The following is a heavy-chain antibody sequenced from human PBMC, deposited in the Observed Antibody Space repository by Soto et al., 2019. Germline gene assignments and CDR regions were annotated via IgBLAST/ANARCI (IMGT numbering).Heavy chain of an antibody. CDR1: GGSNSSYY. CDR3: ARGRGGWFINQLLNAFDI. CDR2: IYYSGST. D-gene: IGHD2-2*01. Sequence: SETLSLTCTVSGGSNSSYYWSWIRQPPGKGLEWIGYIYYSGSTNYNPSLKSRVTISVDTSKNQFSLKLSSVTAADTAVYYCARGRGGWFINQLLNAFDIWGQGTMVTVSS. V-gene: IGHV4-59*01. J-gene: IGHJ3*02.